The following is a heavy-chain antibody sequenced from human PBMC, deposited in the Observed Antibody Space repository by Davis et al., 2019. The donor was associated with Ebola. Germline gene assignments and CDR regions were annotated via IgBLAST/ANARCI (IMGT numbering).Heavy chain of an antibody. CDR1: GGTFSSYA. D-gene: IGHD6-13*01. CDR2: IIPILGIA. V-gene: IGHV1-69*04. J-gene: IGHJ4*02. CDR3: ARDIAAAGGDY. Sequence: SVKVSCKASGGTFSSYAISWVRQAPGQGLEWMGRIIPILGIANYAQKFQGRVTITADKSTSTSYMELSSLRSEDTAVYYCARDIAAAGGDYWGQGTLVTVSS.